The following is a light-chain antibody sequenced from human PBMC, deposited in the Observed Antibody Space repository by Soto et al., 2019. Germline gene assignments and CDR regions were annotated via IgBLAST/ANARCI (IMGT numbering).Light chain of an antibody. Sequence: IQLTQSPSSLSASVGDRVTITCRASQGISSYLAWYQQKPGKAPKLLIYAASTLQSGVPSRFSGSGSGTDSTLTISSLQPEDFATYYCQQLNSYLSLTFGGGTKVEIK. CDR2: AAS. J-gene: IGKJ4*01. CDR1: QGISSY. CDR3: QQLNSYLSLT. V-gene: IGKV1-9*01.